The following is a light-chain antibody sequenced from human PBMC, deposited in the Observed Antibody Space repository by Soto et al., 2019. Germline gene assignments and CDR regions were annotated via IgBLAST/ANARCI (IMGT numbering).Light chain of an antibody. V-gene: IGKV1-5*03. J-gene: IGKJ4*01. CDR3: QQYNSNPLT. Sequence: DIQMTQSPSTLSASVGDRVTITCLASQSFSTWLAWYQQKPGKAPNLLIYKTSILESGVPSRFSGSGSGTEFTLTISSLQPDDFATYYCQQYNSNPLTFGGGTKVEIK. CDR1: QSFSTW. CDR2: KTS.